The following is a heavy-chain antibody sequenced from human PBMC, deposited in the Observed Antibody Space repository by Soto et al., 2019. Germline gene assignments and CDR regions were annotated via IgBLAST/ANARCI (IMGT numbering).Heavy chain of an antibody. CDR2: ISYDGSDK. CDR1: GFTFSSYA. Sequence: GGSLRLSCAASGFTFSSYAMHWVRQAPGKGLEWVAVISYDGSDKYYADSVKGRFTISRDNSKNTLYLQMNSLRAEDTAVYYCARGGYCTNGVCYVLYFDYWGQGTLVTVSS. D-gene: IGHD2-8*01. CDR3: ARGGYCTNGVCYVLYFDY. J-gene: IGHJ4*02. V-gene: IGHV3-30-3*01.